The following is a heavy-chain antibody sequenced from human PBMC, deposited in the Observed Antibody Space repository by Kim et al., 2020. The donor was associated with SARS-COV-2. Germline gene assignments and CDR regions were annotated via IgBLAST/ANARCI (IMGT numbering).Heavy chain of an antibody. Sequence: GGSLRLSCAASGFTFNDFAMSWVRQAPGKGLEWVSSINKNSDFTYYADSVRGRFTISRDNSKNTVYLQMTSLRPEDTAVYYCTRGSIDPGYWGQGTLVTVST. CDR3: TRGSIDPGY. J-gene: IGHJ4*02. CDR1: GFTFNDFA. V-gene: IGHV3-23*01. CDR2: INKNSDFT.